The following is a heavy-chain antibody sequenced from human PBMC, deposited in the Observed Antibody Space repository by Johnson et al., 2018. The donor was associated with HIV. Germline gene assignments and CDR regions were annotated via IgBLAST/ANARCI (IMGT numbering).Heavy chain of an antibody. CDR2: IYYSGST. Sequence: QVQLVQSGPGLVKPSGTLSLTCTVSGGSVNGGHYYWNWIRQSPGKGLEWIGYIYYSGSTKYNPSLRSRATISIDLSQNQFSLSLTSVTAADTAVYYCARETGTTMTTEDLWGQGTLVTVSS. D-gene: IGHD4-17*01. J-gene: IGHJ4*02. V-gene: IGHV4-61*01. CDR1: GGSVNGGHYY. CDR3: ARETGTTMTTEDL.